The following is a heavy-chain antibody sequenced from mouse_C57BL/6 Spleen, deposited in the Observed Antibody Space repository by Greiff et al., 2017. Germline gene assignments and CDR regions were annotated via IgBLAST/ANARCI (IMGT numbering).Heavy chain of an antibody. J-gene: IGHJ1*03. CDR1: GYSITSDY. CDR2: LSYSGST. V-gene: IGHV3-8*01. CDR3: ARWGFNYYGPYFGV. Sequence: VHLVESGPGLAKPSQTLSLTCSVTGYSITSDYWNWIRKFPGNKLEYMGYLSYSGSTYYNPSLKSRISITRDTSKNQSYLQLNSVTTEDTATDYCARWGFNYYGPYFGVWGTGTTVTVSS. D-gene: IGHD1-1*01.